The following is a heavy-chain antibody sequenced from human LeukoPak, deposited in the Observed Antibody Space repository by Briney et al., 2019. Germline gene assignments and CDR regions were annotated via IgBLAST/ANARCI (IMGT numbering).Heavy chain of an antibody. Sequence: GGSLRLSCAASGFTFRDYAINSVRQAPGKGLEWDSSISAAGGATYYADSVKGRFAISRVNSKNVVYLQMNSLGPYDTAVYYCARGVQLWYFDYWGHGTLVTVSS. CDR3: ARGVQLWYFDY. CDR1: GFTFRDYA. D-gene: IGHD1-1*01. J-gene: IGHJ4*01. CDR2: ISAAGGAT. V-gene: IGHV3-23*01.